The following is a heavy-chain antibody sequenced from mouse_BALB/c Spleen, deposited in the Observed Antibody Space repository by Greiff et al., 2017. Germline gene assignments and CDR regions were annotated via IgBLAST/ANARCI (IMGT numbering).Heavy chain of an antibody. Sequence: EVQVVESGGGLVQPGGSLKLSCAASGFTFSSYTMSWVRQTPEKRLEWVAYISNGGGSTYYPDTVKGRFTISRDNAKNTLYLQMSSLKSEDTAMYYCARENYYGSSYFAYWGQGTLVTVSA. D-gene: IGHD1-1*01. CDR1: GFTFSSYT. CDR3: ARENYYGSSYFAY. V-gene: IGHV5-12-2*01. J-gene: IGHJ3*01. CDR2: ISNGGGST.